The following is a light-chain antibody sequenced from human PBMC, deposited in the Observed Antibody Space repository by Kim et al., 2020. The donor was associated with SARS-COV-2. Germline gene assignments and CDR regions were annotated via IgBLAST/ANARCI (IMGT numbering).Light chain of an antibody. V-gene: IGKV1-27*01. Sequence: ASVGDGVTITCRASQDIANYLAWYQQKPGKVPKLLVYAASAVKSGVPSRFSGRRSGTDFTLTISNLQPEDVATYYCQKYDSAPWTFGQGTKVDIK. CDR3: QKYDSAPWT. J-gene: IGKJ1*01. CDR2: AAS. CDR1: QDIANY.